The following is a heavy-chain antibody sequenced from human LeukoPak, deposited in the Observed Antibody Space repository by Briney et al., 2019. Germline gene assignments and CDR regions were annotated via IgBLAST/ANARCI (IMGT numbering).Heavy chain of an antibody. Sequence: GGSLRLSCAASGFTFSTYAMSWVRQAPGKGLEWVSTITGSGGSTYYGDSVKGRFTISRDNSKNTLYLQMNSLRAEDTAVYYCAKIPIYRSGGSCYTPYWGQGTLVTVSS. J-gene: IGHJ4*02. D-gene: IGHD2-15*01. V-gene: IGHV3-23*01. CDR1: GFTFSTYA. CDR2: ITGSGGST. CDR3: AKIPIYRSGGSCYTPY.